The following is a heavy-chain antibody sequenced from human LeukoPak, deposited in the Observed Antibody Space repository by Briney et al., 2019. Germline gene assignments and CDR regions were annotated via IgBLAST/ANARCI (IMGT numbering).Heavy chain of an antibody. CDR2: LSGNIGKA. J-gene: IGHJ4*02. CDR3: ARGRAAGTFWLDY. CDR1: GYTFISYG. V-gene: IGHV1-18*01. D-gene: IGHD6-13*01. Sequence: ASVKVSCKASGYTFISYGLRGGRHAPGQGVESMGWLSGNIGKANYAQKAQGRVTMTTDTSTSTAYMELRSLSSDDTAVYYCARGRAAGTFWLDYWGQGTLVTVSS.